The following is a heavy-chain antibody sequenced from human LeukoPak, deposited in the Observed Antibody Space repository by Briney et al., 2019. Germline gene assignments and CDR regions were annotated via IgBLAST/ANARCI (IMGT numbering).Heavy chain of an antibody. CDR2: INTDNGNT. Sequence: GASVKVSCKASGYTFISKGIHWVRQAPGQRLEWMAWINTDNGNTKRSQTLLGRVTITRDTSATTAYMELSSLRFEDTAVYYCARSTGPGGYFDFWGQGTLVTVSS. V-gene: IGHV1-3*04. J-gene: IGHJ4*02. CDR3: ARSTGPGGYFDF. CDR1: GYTFISKG. D-gene: IGHD3-16*01.